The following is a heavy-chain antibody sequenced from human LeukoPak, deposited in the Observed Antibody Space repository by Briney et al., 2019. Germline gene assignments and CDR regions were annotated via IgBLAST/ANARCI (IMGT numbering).Heavy chain of an antibody. CDR2: MNPISGDT. CDR3: ARVPRRGERFDP. V-gene: IGHV1-8*02. J-gene: IGHJ5*02. CDR1: GGTFSSYA. D-gene: IGHD3-10*01. Sequence: ASVKVSCKASGGTFSSYAINWVRQATGQGLEWMGWMNPISGDTGYALKFQGRVTMSRNTSISTAYMELGSLRSEDTAVYYCARVPRRGERFDPWGQGTLVTVSS.